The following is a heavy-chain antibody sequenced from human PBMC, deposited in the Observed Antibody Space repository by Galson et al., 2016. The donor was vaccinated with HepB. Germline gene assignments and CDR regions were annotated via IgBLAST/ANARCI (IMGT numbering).Heavy chain of an antibody. Sequence: ETLSLTCAVHGGSFSGYYWTWIRQPPGKGLEWIGGIYHSGSSNYNPSLETRVTITLDTSGNHFSLNLTSVTAADTGLYYCARGRLDYYGSGRSKPFDPWGQGTLVTVSS. D-gene: IGHD3-10*01. CDR3: ARGRLDYYGSGRSKPFDP. CDR2: IYHSGSS. CDR1: GGSFSGYY. J-gene: IGHJ5*02. V-gene: IGHV4-34*01.